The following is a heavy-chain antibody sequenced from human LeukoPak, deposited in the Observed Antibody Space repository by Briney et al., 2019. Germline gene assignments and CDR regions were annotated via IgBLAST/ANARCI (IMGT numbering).Heavy chain of an antibody. CDR3: ARKDSYYYDSRYY. J-gene: IGHJ4*02. V-gene: IGHV4-31*03. CDR2: IYYSGSS. CDR1: GGSINNGGYY. D-gene: IGHD3-22*01. Sequence: SETLSLTCTVSGGSINNGGYYWSWIRQHPGKGLEWIGYIYYSGSSYYNPSLRSRVTISVDTSKNHFSLKLSSVTAADTAVYYCARKDSYYYDSRYYWGQGTLVTVSS.